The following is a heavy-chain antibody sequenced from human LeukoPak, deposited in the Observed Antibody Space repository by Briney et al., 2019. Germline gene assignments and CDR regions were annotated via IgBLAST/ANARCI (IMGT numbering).Heavy chain of an antibody. CDR3: ARRYCSSTSCYSPVDDWFDP. CDR2: IYHSGST. J-gene: IGHJ5*02. Sequence: SETLSLTCTVSGGSISSGGYYWSWIRQPPGKDLEWIGYIYHSGSTYYNPSLKSRVTISVDRSKNQFSLKLSSVTAADTAVYYCARRYCSSTSCYSPVDDWFDPWGQGTLVTVSS. V-gene: IGHV4-30-2*01. CDR1: GGSISSGGYY. D-gene: IGHD2-2*01.